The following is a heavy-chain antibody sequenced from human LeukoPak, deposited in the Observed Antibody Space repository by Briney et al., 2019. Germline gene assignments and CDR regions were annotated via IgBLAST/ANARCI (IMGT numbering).Heavy chain of an antibody. CDR1: GDSVSSRSAA. CDR2: TYYRSKWYS. D-gene: IGHD5-24*01. Sequence: SQTLSLTCDISGDSVSSRSAAWNWIRQSPSRGLEWLGRTYYRSKWYSDSPLSVKSRITIKADTSKNQISLQLNSVTPEDTGVYYCASSTNWYNWFDPWGQGTLVTVSS. J-gene: IGHJ5*02. V-gene: IGHV6-1*01. CDR3: ASSTNWYNWFDP.